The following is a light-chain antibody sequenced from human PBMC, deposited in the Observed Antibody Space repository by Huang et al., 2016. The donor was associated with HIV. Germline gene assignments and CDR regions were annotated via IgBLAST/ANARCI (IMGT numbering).Light chain of an antibody. V-gene: IGKV2-29*02. CDR3: MQGIHLPIT. J-gene: IGKJ5*01. CDR2: EVA. Sequence: DIVMTQTPLSLSVTPGQPASISCKSSQSLLHSDGTTYLYWYLQKPGQSPQLLIYEVASRLSGVPDRFRGSGSGTDFTLKISRVEAEDVGVYYCMQGIHLPITFGQGTRLEMK. CDR1: QSLLHSDGTTY.